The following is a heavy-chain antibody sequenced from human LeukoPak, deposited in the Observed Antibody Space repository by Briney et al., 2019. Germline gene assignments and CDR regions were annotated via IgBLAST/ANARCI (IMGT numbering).Heavy chain of an antibody. D-gene: IGHD3-22*01. V-gene: IGHV1-2*02. Sequence: GASVKVSCKASGYTFTSYGISWVRQAPGQGLEWMGWINPKSGDTNYAQKFQGRVTMTRDTSISTAYMEVSRLRSDDTAVYYCARVRETSTGYYPFDYWGQGTLVTVSS. CDR3: ARVRETSTGYYPFDY. CDR2: INPKSGDT. J-gene: IGHJ4*02. CDR1: GYTFTSYG.